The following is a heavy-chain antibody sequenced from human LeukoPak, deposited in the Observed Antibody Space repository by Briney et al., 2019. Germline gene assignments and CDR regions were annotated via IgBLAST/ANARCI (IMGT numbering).Heavy chain of an antibody. Sequence: ASVKVSCKASGYTFTGYYMHWVRQAPGQGLEWMGWINPNSGGTNYAQKFQGRVTMTRDTSISTAYMELSSLRSEDTAVYYCARSGAVAGSWFDPWGQGTLVTVSS. CDR1: GYTFTGYY. CDR2: INPNSGGT. J-gene: IGHJ5*02. D-gene: IGHD6-19*01. V-gene: IGHV1-2*02. CDR3: ARSGAVAGSWFDP.